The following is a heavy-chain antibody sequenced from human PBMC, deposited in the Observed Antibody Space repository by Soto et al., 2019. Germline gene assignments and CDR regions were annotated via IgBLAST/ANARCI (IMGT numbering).Heavy chain of an antibody. Sequence: EVQLLESGGGLVQPGGSLRLSCAASGFTFSSYAMSWVRQAPGKGLEWVSAISGSGGSTYYADSVKGRFTISRDNSKNTLYLQMNGLRAEDTAVYYCAKAYYDFWSGYYPFDYWGQGTLVTVSS. V-gene: IGHV3-23*01. CDR2: ISGSGGST. D-gene: IGHD3-3*01. J-gene: IGHJ4*02. CDR1: GFTFSSYA. CDR3: AKAYYDFWSGYYPFDY.